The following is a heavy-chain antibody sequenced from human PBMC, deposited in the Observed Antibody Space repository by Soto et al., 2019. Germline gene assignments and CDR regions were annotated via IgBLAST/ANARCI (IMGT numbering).Heavy chain of an antibody. J-gene: IGHJ6*04. CDR2: IYPGDSDT. CDR3: PRLDLFWGGFPPPPHDCGMDV. V-gene: IGHV5-51*01. CDR1: GYSFTSYW. D-gene: IGHD3-16*01. Sequence: GEALKISCKGSGYSFTSYWIGWVRQMPGKGLEWMGIIYPGDSDTRYSPSFQGQVTISADKSISTAYLQWSSLKASDTAMYYCPRLDLFWGGFPPPPHDCGMDVGGKGTRVTFP.